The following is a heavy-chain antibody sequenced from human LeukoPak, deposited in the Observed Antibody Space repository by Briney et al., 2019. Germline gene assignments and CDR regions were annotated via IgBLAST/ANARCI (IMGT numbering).Heavy chain of an antibody. CDR2: ISGSGGNT. Sequence: GGSLRLSCAASGFTFSSYGMPWVRQAPGKGLEWVSSISGSGGNTYYTDSVKGRFTISRDNSKNTLYLRMNTLRAEDTAVYYCAKKGCTSTTCYSNCWGQGTLVTVSS. J-gene: IGHJ4*02. V-gene: IGHV3-23*01. CDR1: GFTFSSYG. CDR3: AKKGCTSTTCYSNC. D-gene: IGHD2-2*01.